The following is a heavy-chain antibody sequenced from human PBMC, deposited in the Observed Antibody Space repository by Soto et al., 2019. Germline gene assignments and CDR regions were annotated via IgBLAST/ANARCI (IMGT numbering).Heavy chain of an antibody. CDR2: TYYRSKWYN. Sequence: TLSLTCAISGDSVSSNSAAWNWIRQSPSRGLEWLGMTYYRSKWYNDFAVSVKSRITINPDTSKNQFSLQLNSVTPEDTALYYCARTRGQLVTDAFDIWGQGTMVTVSS. D-gene: IGHD6-13*01. J-gene: IGHJ3*02. CDR3: ARTRGQLVTDAFDI. CDR1: GDSVSSNSAA. V-gene: IGHV6-1*01.